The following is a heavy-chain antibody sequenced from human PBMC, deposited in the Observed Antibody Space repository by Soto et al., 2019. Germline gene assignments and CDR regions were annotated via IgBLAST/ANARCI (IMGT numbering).Heavy chain of an antibody. D-gene: IGHD4-17*01. CDR3: TRDPDSTTDAFDS. V-gene: IGHV3-49*03. CDR2: IRSKAYGGTT. CDR1: GCTSGDYT. J-gene: IGHJ3*02. Sequence: SLSLSYLVSGCTSGDYTVSCIRPDPLKGLEWVGFIRSKAYGGTTEYAASVKGRFTISRDDSKSIAYLQMNSLKTEDTAVYYCTRDPDSTTDAFDSWGQGTMVTVSS.